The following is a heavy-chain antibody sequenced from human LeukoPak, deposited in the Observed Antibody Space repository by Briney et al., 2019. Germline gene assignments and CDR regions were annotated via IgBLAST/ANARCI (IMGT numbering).Heavy chain of an antibody. Sequence: SETLSLTCAVYGGSFSGYYWSWIRQPPGKGLEWIGEINHSGSTNYNPSLKSRVTISVDTSKNQFSLKLSSVTAADTAVYYCARESLFTFGGVIVISYFDYWGQGTLVTVSS. J-gene: IGHJ4*02. V-gene: IGHV4-34*01. CDR2: INHSGST. CDR3: ARESLFTFGGVIVISYFDY. CDR1: GGSFSGYY. D-gene: IGHD3-16*02.